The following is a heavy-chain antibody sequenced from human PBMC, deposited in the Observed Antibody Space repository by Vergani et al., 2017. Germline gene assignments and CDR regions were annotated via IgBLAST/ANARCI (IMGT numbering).Heavy chain of an antibody. V-gene: IGHV3-48*01. CDR3: TREYSSSSGRGLDI. CDR1: GFNFSTYT. CDR2: VTSDGRRQ. J-gene: IGHJ3*02. Sequence: EVQLVESGGGLVQAGGSLGLSCAASGFNFSTYTMNWVRQAPGKGLEWISSVTSDGRRQTYADSVKGRFTISRDSGKNSLHLQMNSLRPEDTAVYFCTREYSSSSGRGLDIWGQGTMVTVSS. D-gene: IGHD6-6*01.